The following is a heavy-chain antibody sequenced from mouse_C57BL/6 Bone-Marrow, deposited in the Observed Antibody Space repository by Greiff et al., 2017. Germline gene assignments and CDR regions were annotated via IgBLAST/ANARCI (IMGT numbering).Heavy chain of an antibody. Sequence: VKVVESGPGLVQPSQSLSITCTVSGFSLTSYGVHWVRQSPGKGLEWLGVIWSGGSTDYNAAFISRLSISKDNSKSQVFFKMNSLQADDTAIYYCARKGHYYGSSFDYWGQGTTLTVSS. V-gene: IGHV2-2*01. CDR3: ARKGHYYGSSFDY. D-gene: IGHD1-1*01. J-gene: IGHJ2*01. CDR2: IWSGGST. CDR1: GFSLTSYG.